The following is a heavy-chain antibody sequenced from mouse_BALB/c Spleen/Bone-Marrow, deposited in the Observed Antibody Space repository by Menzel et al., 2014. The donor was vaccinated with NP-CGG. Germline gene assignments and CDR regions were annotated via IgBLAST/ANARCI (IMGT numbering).Heavy chain of an antibody. CDR1: GFTFXSYA. Sequence: EVKLVESGGGLVKPGGSLKLSCAASGFTFXSYAMSWVRQTSEKRLEWVATISSGGSYTYYPDSVKGRFTISRDNAKNTLYLQMSSLRSEDTAMYYCARRTLYRYDAGAMDYWGQGTSVTVSS. CDR3: ARRTLYRYDAGAMDY. CDR2: ISSGGSYT. J-gene: IGHJ4*01. V-gene: IGHV5-9-3*01. D-gene: IGHD2-14*01.